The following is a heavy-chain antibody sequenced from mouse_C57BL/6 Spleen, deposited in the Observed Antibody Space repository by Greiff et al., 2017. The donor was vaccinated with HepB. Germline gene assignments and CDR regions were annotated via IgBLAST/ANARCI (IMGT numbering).Heavy chain of an antibody. CDR2: IYPGSGST. J-gene: IGHJ3*01. Sequence: QVQLQQPGAELVKPGASVKMSCKASGYTFTSYWITWVKQRPGQGLEWIGDIYPGSGSTNYNEKFKSKATLTVDTSSSTAYMQLSSLTSEDSAVYDCERVYYYGSSYGGAWFAYWGQGTLVTVSA. V-gene: IGHV1-55*01. CDR3: ERVYYYGSSYGGAWFAY. D-gene: IGHD1-1*01. CDR1: GYTFTSYW.